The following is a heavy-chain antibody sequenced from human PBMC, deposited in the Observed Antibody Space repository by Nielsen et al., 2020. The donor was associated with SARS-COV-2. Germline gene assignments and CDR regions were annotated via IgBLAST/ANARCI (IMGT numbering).Heavy chain of an antibody. CDR1: GGSVSSNDW. CDR2: VSHSGSI. V-gene: IGHV4-4*02. Sequence: SETLSLTCAVSGGSVSSNDWWTWVRQSPGKGLEWIGEVSHSGSINYNPSLKSRVTLSMDKSKRQFSLRLTSVSAADTAVYFCARAQRVYGDHAYFDYWGQGTLVTVSS. J-gene: IGHJ4*02. D-gene: IGHD4-17*01. CDR3: ARAQRVYGDHAYFDY.